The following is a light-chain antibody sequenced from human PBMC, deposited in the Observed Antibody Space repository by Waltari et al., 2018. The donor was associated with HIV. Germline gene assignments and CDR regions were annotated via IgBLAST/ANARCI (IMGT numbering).Light chain of an antibody. Sequence: EIVMTRSTATLSASPGERATLSCSASQGITDSRLAWYQQKTGQAPRLLIYGASTRATGIPARFSGSESGTEFTLTISSLQSEDFAVYFCQQYDQYPRTFGQGTKVETK. CDR3: QQYDQYPRT. V-gene: IGKV3D-15*01. CDR1: QGITDSR. J-gene: IGKJ1*01. CDR2: GAS.